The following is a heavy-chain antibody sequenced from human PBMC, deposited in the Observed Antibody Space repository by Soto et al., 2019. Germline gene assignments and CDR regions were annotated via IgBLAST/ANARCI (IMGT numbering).Heavy chain of an antibody. J-gene: IGHJ3*01. CDR2: ISYDGSNK. V-gene: IGHV3-30*18. CDR3: AKDKEGF. Sequence: QVQLVESGGGVVQPGRSLRLSCAASGFTFSSYGMHWVRQAPGKGLEWVAVISYDGSNKYYADSVKGRFTISRDNSKNTLYLQMNSLRAEDTAVYYCAKDKEGFWGQGTMVTVSS. CDR1: GFTFSSYG.